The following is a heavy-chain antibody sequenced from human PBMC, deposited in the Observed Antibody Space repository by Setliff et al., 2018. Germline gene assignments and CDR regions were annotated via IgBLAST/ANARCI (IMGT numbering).Heavy chain of an antibody. CDR1: GFTFSSLW. V-gene: IGHV3-7*01. J-gene: IGHJ5*02. CDR3: ARDVFDFRTGQAGP. Sequence: PGGSLRLSCSASGFTFSSLWMAWVRQAPGKGLEWVANINQGGSDQFYVESVKGRFTISRDNAKNSLCLQMNSLRVEDTAVYYCARDVFDFRTGQAGPWGQGTLVTVSS. CDR2: INQGGSDQ. D-gene: IGHD3-3*01.